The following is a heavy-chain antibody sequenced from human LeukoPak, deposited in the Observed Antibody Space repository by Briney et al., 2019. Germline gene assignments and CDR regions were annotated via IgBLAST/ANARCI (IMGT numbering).Heavy chain of an antibody. CDR2: IKQDGSEK. J-gene: IGHJ4*02. D-gene: IGHD3-22*01. V-gene: IGHV3-7*01. CDR3: ARWGYYYDSSGYYYFDY. CDR1: GFTFSSYW. Sequence: GGSLRLSCAASGFTFSSYWMSWVRQAPGKGLEWVANIKQDGSEKYYVDSVKGRFTISRDNAKNSLYLQMNSLRAKDTAVYYCARWGYYYDSSGYYYFDYWGQGTLVTVSS.